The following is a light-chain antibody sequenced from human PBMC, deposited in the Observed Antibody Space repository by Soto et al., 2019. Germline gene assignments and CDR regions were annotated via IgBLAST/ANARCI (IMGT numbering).Light chain of an antibody. CDR1: QSISSSY. Sequence: EVVLTQSPATLSLSPGEGATLSCRVSQSISSSYLSWYQQRPGQAPRLLIYGASTRATGIPARFSGSGRGSGTDFTLTISSLQPEDFAVYYCKQDYNLPITFGQGTRLEI. CDR2: GAS. J-gene: IGKJ5*01. CDR3: KQDYNLPIT. V-gene: IGKV3D-7*01.